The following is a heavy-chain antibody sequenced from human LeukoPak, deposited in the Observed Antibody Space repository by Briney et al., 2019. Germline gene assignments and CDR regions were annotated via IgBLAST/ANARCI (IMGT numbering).Heavy chain of an antibody. CDR3: ARAVRDPVLRYFDWLLVFGPYDAFDI. Sequence: VASVKVSCKASGYTFTSYDINWVRQATGQGLEWMGWMNPNSGNTGYAQKFQGRVTMTRNTSISTAYMELSSLRSEDTAVYYCARAVRDPVLRYFDWLLVFGPYDAFDIWGQGTMVTVSS. J-gene: IGHJ3*02. D-gene: IGHD3-9*01. CDR1: GYTFTSYD. CDR2: MNPNSGNT. V-gene: IGHV1-8*01.